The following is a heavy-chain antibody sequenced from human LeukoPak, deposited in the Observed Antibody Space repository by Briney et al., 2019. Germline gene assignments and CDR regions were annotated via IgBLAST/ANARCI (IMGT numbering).Heavy chain of an antibody. D-gene: IGHD2-21*01. CDR3: ARERYCGGDCYLQWFDP. J-gene: IGHJ5*02. CDR2: IYHSGST. V-gene: IGHV4-38-2*02. Sequence: SETLSLTCTVSGYSISSGYYWGWIRQPPGKGLEWIESIYHSGSTYYNPSLKSRVTISVDTSKNQFSLKLSSVTAADTAVYYCARERYCGGDCYLQWFDPWGQGTLVTVSS. CDR1: GYSISSGYY.